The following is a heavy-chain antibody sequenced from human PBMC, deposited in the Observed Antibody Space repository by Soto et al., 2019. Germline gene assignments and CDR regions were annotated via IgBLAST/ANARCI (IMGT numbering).Heavy chain of an antibody. CDR1: GFTFSSYS. V-gene: IGHV3-21*04. D-gene: IGHD2-21*02. J-gene: IGHJ4*02. CDR2: ISGSGRNI. CDR3: AKDDRTASRIDY. Sequence: EVQLVDSGGGLVKPGGSLRLSCAASGFTFSSYSMNWVRQAPGKGLEWVSSISGSGRNIHYADSVKGRFTISRDNSKNTLSLQMNSLRAEDTALYYCAKDDRTASRIDYWGQGTLVTVSS.